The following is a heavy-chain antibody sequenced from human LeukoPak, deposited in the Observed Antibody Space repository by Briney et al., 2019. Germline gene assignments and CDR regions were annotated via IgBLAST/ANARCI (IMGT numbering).Heavy chain of an antibody. D-gene: IGHD3-3*01. CDR2: INSNSKTI. CDR1: GFTFSDYS. Sequence: PGGSLRLSCAASGFTFSDYSMNWVRQAPGKGLEWVSHINSNSKTIYYTDSVKGRFIVSRDNAKNSLYLHMNSLGAEDTAVYYCARVYDVWSGYYRDYWGQGTLVTVSS. J-gene: IGHJ4*02. V-gene: IGHV3-48*04. CDR3: ARVYDVWSGYYRDY.